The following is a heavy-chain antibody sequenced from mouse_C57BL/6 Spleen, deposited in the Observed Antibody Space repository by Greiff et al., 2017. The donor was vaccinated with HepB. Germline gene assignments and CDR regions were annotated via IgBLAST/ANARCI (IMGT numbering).Heavy chain of an antibody. J-gene: IGHJ2*01. CDR1: GYTFTSYD. CDR3: AREGYYGSSYLYYFDY. Sequence: QVQLQQSGPELVKPGASVKLSCKASGYTFTSYDINWVKQRPGQGLEWIGWIYPRDGSTKYNEKFKGKATLTVDTSSSTAYMELHSLTSEDSAVYFCAREGYYGSSYLYYFDYWGQGTTLTVSS. CDR2: IYPRDGST. V-gene: IGHV1-85*01. D-gene: IGHD1-1*01.